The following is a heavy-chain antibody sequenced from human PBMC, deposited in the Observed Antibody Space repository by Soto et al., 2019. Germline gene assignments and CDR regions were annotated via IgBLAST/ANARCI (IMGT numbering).Heavy chain of an antibody. CDR3: AKKESSYDFWSGYSPSPLDY. CDR2: ISYDGSNK. CDR1: GFTFSSYG. J-gene: IGHJ4*02. Sequence: QVQLVESGGGVVQPGRSLRLSCAASGFTFSSYGMHWVRQAPGKGLEWVAVISYDGSNKYYAYSVKGRFTISRDNSKNTLYLQMNSLRAEDTAVYYCAKKESSYDFWSGYSPSPLDYWGQGTLVTVSS. D-gene: IGHD3-3*01. V-gene: IGHV3-30*18.